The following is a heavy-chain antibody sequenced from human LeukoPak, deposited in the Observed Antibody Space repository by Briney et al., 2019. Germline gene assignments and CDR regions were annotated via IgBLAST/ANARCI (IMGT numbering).Heavy chain of an antibody. CDR1: GGSFSGYY. D-gene: IGHD6-13*01. CDR2: INHSGST. V-gene: IGHV4-34*01. Sequence: SETLSLTCAFYGGSFSGYYWSWIRQPPGKGLEWIGEINHSGSTNYNPSLKSRVTISVDTSKNQFSLKLSSVTAADTAVYYCARGSAAAGTGGYWGQGALVTLSS. J-gene: IGHJ4*02. CDR3: ARGSAAAGTGGY.